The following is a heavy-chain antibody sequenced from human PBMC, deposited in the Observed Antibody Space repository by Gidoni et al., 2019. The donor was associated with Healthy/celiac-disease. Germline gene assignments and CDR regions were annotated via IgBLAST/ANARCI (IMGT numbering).Heavy chain of an antibody. J-gene: IGHJ6*02. CDR1: GGSFSGYY. Sequence: QVQLQQWGAGLLKPSETLSLTCAVYGGSFSGYYWRWIRQPPGKGLEWIGEINHSGSTNYNPSLKSRVTISVDTSKNQFSLKRSSVTAADTAVYYCARGMVRGVMRYYYGMDVWGQGTTVTVSS. D-gene: IGHD3-10*01. CDR2: INHSGST. V-gene: IGHV4-34*01. CDR3: ARGMVRGVMRYYYGMDV.